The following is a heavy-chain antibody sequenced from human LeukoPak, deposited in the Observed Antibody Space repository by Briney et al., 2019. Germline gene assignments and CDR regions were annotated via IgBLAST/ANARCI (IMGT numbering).Heavy chain of an antibody. CDR2: INTNTGNP. J-gene: IGHJ6*02. D-gene: IGHD3-9*01. Sequence: ASVKVSCKASGYTFTSYAMNWVRQAPGQGLEWMGWINTNTGNPTYAQGLTGRFVFSLDTSVSTAYLQISSLKAEDTAVYYCASRHYDILTGYYRSSYYYYGMDVWGQGTTVTVSS. CDR3: ASRHYDILTGYYRSSYYYYGMDV. CDR1: GYTFTSYA. V-gene: IGHV7-4-1*02.